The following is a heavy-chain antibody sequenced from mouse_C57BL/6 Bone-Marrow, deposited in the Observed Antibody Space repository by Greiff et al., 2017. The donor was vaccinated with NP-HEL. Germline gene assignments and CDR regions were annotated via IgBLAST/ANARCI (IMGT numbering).Heavy chain of an antibody. CDR3: ARVDYGYAMDY. V-gene: IGHV1-42*01. CDR2: INPSTGGT. D-gene: IGHD2-4*01. J-gene: IGHJ4*01. Sequence: EVHVKQSGPELVKPGASVKISCTASGYSFTGYYMNWVRQSPEKRLEWIGEINPSTGGTTYNEKFKAQVTLTVDKSSSTAYMQLKSLTSEDSAVYYYARVDYGYAMDYWGQGTAVTVSA. CDR1: GYSFTGYY.